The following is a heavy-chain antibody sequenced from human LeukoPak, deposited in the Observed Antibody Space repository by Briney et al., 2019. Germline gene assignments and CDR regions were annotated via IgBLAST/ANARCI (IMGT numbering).Heavy chain of an antibody. Sequence: SQTLSLTCTVSGGSISSGGYYWSWIRQHPGKGLEWIGYIYYSGSTYYNPSLKSRVTISVDTSKNQFSLKLSSVTAADTAVYYCARGAKHSSGWYNYFDYWGQGTLVTVSS. CDR3: ARGAKHSSGWYNYFDY. D-gene: IGHD6-19*01. CDR1: GGSISSGGYY. J-gene: IGHJ4*02. V-gene: IGHV4-31*03. CDR2: IYYSGST.